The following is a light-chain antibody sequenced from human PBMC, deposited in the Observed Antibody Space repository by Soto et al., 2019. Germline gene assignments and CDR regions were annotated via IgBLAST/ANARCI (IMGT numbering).Light chain of an antibody. Sequence: DIQMTQSLSTLSASVGDRVTITCRASQSISTWLAWYQQKPGKAPKLLLFDASSLQSGVPSRFSGSGSGTDFTLTISSLQPEDFATYYCLQDYNYPRTFGQGTKVDIK. J-gene: IGKJ1*01. V-gene: IGKV1-5*01. CDR3: LQDYNYPRT. CDR2: DAS. CDR1: QSISTW.